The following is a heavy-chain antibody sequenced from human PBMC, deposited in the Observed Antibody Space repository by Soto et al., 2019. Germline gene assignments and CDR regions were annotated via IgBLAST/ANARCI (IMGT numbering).Heavy chain of an antibody. J-gene: IGHJ6*02. CDR3: APMGV. CDR1: GFTFSSFA. CDR2: ISGSDNST. Sequence: GGSRRLSCAASGFTFSSFAMSWVRQAPGKGLEWVSAISGSDNSTYYADSVKGRFTISRDNSKNTLYLQMSSLRADDTAVYYCAPMGVWGQGTTVTVSS. V-gene: IGHV3-23*01.